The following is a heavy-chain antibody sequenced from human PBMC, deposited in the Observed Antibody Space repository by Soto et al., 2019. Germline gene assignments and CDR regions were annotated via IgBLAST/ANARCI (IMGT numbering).Heavy chain of an antibody. CDR2: IYYRGNT. J-gene: IGHJ4*02. CDR1: GDSINSDSYY. CDR3: ARLEGLATISYYFDY. D-gene: IGHD3-9*01. Sequence: SETLSLTCSVAGDSINSDSYYWGWIRQPPGKGLEWIGSIYYRGNTYYNPSLKTRVTISLDKSKSQFSLKLNSVTAADSAVYFCARLEGLATISYYFDYWGQGTLVTVSS. V-gene: IGHV4-39*01.